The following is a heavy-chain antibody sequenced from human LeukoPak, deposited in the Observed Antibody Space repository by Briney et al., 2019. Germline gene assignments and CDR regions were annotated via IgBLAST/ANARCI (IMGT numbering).Heavy chain of an antibody. CDR3: ARDSGFGITMILVAFDY. J-gene: IGHJ4*02. D-gene: IGHD3-22*01. CDR2: ISAYNGDT. CDR1: GYSFKGYG. V-gene: IGHV1-18*01. Sequence: GASVKVSCMASGYSFKGYGINWVRQAPGQGLEWMAWISAYNGDTLYAQKFQGRVTVTTDTSTSTAYMELRSLRSDDTAVYYCARDSGFGITMILVAFDYWGQGTLVTVSS.